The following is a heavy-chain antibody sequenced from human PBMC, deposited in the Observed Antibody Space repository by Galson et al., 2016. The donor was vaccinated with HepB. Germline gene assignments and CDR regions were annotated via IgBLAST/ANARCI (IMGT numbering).Heavy chain of an antibody. Sequence: SLRLSCAASGFSFSNSGMSWVRQAPGKGLEWVSTITGSGGWIKYADSVKGRLITSRDNSKNTLYLQLNSLRAEDTAVYYCAKDGGYCGDATCYYRNSWGQGTLVTVSS. V-gene: IGHV3-23*01. CDR1: GFSFSNSG. D-gene: IGHD2-15*01. J-gene: IGHJ4*02. CDR3: AKDGGYCGDATCYYRNS. CDR2: ITGSGGWI.